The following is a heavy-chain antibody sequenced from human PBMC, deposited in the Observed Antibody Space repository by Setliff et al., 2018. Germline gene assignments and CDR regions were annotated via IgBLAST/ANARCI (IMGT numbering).Heavy chain of an antibody. J-gene: IGHJ4*02. Sequence: GSLRLSCAASGFTFSDYYMSWIRQAPGKGLEWVSYISSSGSTIYYADSVKGRFTISRDNAKNTLYLQMNSLRAEDTAVYYCVRGYCSSSSCYGTMGYWGQGTLVTVSS. CDR1: GFTFSDYY. CDR3: VRGYCSSSSCYGTMGY. CDR2: ISSSGSTI. V-gene: IGHV3-11*04. D-gene: IGHD2-2*01.